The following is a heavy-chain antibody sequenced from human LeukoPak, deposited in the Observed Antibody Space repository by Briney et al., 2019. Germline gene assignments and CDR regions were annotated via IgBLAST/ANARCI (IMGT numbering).Heavy chain of an antibody. Sequence: SETLSLTCTVPGGSISSYYWGWIRQPPGKGLEWIGYIYHSGSTNYNPSLKSRVTMSVDTSKNQFSLKLSSVAAADTAVYYCARSSSGWFDYWGQGTLVTVSS. J-gene: IGHJ4*02. CDR1: GGSISSYY. V-gene: IGHV4-59*08. D-gene: IGHD6-19*01. CDR2: IYHSGST. CDR3: ARSSSGWFDY.